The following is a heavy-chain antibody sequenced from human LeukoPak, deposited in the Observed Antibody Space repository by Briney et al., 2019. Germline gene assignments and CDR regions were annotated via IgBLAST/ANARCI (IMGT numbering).Heavy chain of an antibody. V-gene: IGHV1-18*01. D-gene: IGHD3-3*01. Sequence: ASVKVSCKASGYTFTSYGISWVRQAPGQGLEWMGWISAYNGNTNYAQKLQGRVTMTTDTSTSTAYMELRSLRSDDTAVYYCARSITIFGVVPPGYWGQGTLVTVSS. CDR1: GYTFTSYG. CDR3: ARSITIFGVVPPGY. CDR2: ISAYNGNT. J-gene: IGHJ4*02.